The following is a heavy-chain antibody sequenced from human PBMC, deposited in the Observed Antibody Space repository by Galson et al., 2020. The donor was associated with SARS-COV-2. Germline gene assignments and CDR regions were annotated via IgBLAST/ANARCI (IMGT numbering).Heavy chain of an antibody. CDR2: VYQDGRS. J-gene: IGHJ4*02. CDR1: GGSISGNW. D-gene: IGHD5-18*01. CDR3: ARHLNTPGTRGVDY. Sequence: SETLSLTCAVSGGSISGNWWSWVRQPPGKGLEWIGEVYQDGRSNFNASLKSRVSISLDKSKNQLFLTLTSVTAADTAMYYCARHLNTPGTRGVDYLGRGALVTVST. V-gene: IGHV4-4*02.